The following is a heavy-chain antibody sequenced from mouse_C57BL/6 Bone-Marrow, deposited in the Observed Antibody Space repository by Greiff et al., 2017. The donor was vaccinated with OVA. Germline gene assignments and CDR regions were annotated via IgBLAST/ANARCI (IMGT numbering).Heavy chain of an antibody. V-gene: IGHV5-4*01. CDR1: GFTFSSYA. CDR2: ISDGGSYT. D-gene: IGHD2-3*01. J-gene: IGHJ1*03. Sequence: EVKVVESGGGLVKPGGSLKLSCAASGFTFSSYAMSWVRQTPEKRLGWVATISDGGSYTYYPDNVKGRFTISRDNAKNNLYLQMSHLKSEDTAMYYCARDDGSPYWYFDVWGTGTTVTVSS. CDR3: ARDDGSPYWYFDV.